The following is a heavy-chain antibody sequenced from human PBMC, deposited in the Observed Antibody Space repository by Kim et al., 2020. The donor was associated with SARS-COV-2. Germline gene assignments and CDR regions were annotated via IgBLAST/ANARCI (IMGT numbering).Heavy chain of an antibody. V-gene: IGHV1-24*01. Sequence: ASVKVSCKVSGYTLTELSMHWVRQAPGKGLEWIGGFDPEDGETIYAQKFQGRVTMTEDTSTDTAYMELSSLRSEDTAVYYCATAPAVRGVIIQDYYYGMDVWGQENTGTVPS. CDR2: FDPEDGET. J-gene: IGHJ6*02. CDR3: ATAPAVRGVIIQDYYYGMDV. CDR1: GYTLTELS. D-gene: IGHD3-10*01.